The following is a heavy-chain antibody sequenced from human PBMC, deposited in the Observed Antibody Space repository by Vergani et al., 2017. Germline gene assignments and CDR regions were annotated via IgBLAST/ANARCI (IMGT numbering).Heavy chain of an antibody. D-gene: IGHD6-13*01. V-gene: IGHV1-2*02. CDR1: GYTFTGYY. J-gene: IGHJ6*03. Sequence: QVQLVQSGAEVKKPGASVKVSCKASGYTFTGYYMHWVRQAPGQGLEWMGWINPNSGDTNYAQKFQGRVTMTRDTSISTAYMELSRLRSDDTAVYYCARDGSSSWPYYYYYMDVWGKGTTVTVSS. CDR3: ARDGSSSWPYYYYYMDV. CDR2: INPNSGDT.